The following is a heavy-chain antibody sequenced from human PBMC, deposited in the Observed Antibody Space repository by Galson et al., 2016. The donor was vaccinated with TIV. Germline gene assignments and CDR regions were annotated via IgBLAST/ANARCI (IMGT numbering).Heavy chain of an antibody. CDR1: GFSFSNDW. J-gene: IGHJ4*02. CDR3: ARYLRSSNFDY. Sequence: SLRLSCAASGFSFSNDWMSWVRQAPGKGLEWVANIKQDGGEKYYVDSVKGRFTISRDNAKNSLYLQMNSLRAEDTAVYYCARYLRSSNFDYWGQGTLGTASS. V-gene: IGHV3-7*01. CDR2: IKQDGGEK.